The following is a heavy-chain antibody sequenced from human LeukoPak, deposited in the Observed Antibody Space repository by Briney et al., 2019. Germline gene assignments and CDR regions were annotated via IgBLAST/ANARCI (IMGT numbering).Heavy chain of an antibody. D-gene: IGHD4/OR15-4a*01. Sequence: GGSLRLSCAASGFSFSCCGMHWVRQAPGKGLDWVAVLWANGRNNYYTDSVEGRFTISRDSSKNTLYLQMTSLRADDTAIYYCARERAPFDGFDIWGRGTVVTVSS. J-gene: IGHJ3*02. CDR2: LWANGRNN. CDR1: GFSFSCCG. CDR3: ARERAPFDGFDI. V-gene: IGHV3-33*01.